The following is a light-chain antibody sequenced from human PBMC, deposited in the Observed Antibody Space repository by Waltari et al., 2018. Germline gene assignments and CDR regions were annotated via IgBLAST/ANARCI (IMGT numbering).Light chain of an antibody. Sequence: QSALTQPASVSGSPGQSITISCTGSNSDVGGYNFVSWYQQHPGKAPKLMIYDVSNRPSGVSNRFSGSKSGNTASLTISGLQPEDAADYYCNSYSTSNTFVFGTGTRVTVL. CDR1: NSDVGGYNF. CDR2: DVS. CDR3: NSYSTSNTFV. V-gene: IGLV2-14*01. J-gene: IGLJ1*01.